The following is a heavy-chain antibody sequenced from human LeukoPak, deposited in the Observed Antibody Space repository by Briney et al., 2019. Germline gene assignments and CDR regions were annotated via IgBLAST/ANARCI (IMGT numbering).Heavy chain of an antibody. D-gene: IGHD3-22*01. Sequence: ASVKVSCKASGGTFSSYAISWVRQAPGQGLEWMGRIIPILGIANYAQKFQGRVTITADKSTSTAYMELSSLRSEDTAVYYCARDRRPYYYDSSGYHSFDYWGQGTLVTVSS. CDR1: GGTFSSYA. J-gene: IGHJ4*02. V-gene: IGHV1-69*04. CDR3: ARDRRPYYYDSSGYHSFDY. CDR2: IIPILGIA.